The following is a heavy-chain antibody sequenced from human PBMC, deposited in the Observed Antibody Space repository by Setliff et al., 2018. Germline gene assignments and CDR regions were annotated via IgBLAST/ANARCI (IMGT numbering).Heavy chain of an antibody. CDR2: IYYSGST. Sequence: PSETLSLSCTVSGGSISSRNYYWGWIRQPPGKGLEWIGSIYYSGSTYYNPSLKSRVTISVDTSQNQFSLKLSSVTAADTAAYYCASHPRVTIFGVVAFDYWGQGILVTVSS. V-gene: IGHV4-39*01. CDR3: ASHPRVTIFGVVAFDY. CDR1: GGSISSRNYY. D-gene: IGHD3-3*01. J-gene: IGHJ4*02.